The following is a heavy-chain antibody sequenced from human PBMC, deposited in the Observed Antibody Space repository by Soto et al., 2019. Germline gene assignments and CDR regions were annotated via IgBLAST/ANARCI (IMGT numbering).Heavy chain of an antibody. D-gene: IGHD1-1*01. CDR2: ISYGGVP. J-gene: IGHJ5*02. CDR1: GASITSTSYF. Sequence: PSETLSLTCAVSGASITSTSYFWGWVRQPPGKGLEWIGSISYGGVPYHNPSLKSRATMSIDTSKSHLSLSLASVTVADTAVYSCGRHRRETGTYAQPLDPWGQGVLVTVSS. V-gene: IGHV4-39*01. CDR3: GRHRRETGTYAQPLDP.